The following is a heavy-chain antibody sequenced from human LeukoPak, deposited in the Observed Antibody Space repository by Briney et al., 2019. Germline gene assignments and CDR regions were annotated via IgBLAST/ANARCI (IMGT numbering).Heavy chain of an antibody. D-gene: IGHD3-22*01. CDR1: GYTFTSYD. Sequence: ASVKVSCKASGYTFTSYDINWVRQATGQGLEWMGWMKPNTGDTGYAQKFQGRVTMTRNTSTGTAYMELSSLTSEDTAVYYCARMHYYHTINPNWFDPWGQGTLVTVSS. CDR3: ARMHYYHTINPNWFDP. V-gene: IGHV1-8*01. J-gene: IGHJ5*02. CDR2: MKPNTGDT.